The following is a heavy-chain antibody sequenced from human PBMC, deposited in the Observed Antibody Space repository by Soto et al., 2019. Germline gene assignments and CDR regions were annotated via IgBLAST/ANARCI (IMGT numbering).Heavy chain of an antibody. D-gene: IGHD5-12*01. CDR3: ARLISGSSGPPLSWFDP. V-gene: IGHV1-69*01. CDR1: GGTFRSSA. Sequence: QVQLVQSGAEVKKPGSSVKVSCKASGGTFRSSAISWVRQAPGQGLEWMGGIHPIFGTPNYAQKFQGRVTITADESTSTSYMQLSSLRSEDTAVYYCARLISGSSGPPLSWFDPWGQGTLVTVSS. J-gene: IGHJ5*02. CDR2: IHPIFGTP.